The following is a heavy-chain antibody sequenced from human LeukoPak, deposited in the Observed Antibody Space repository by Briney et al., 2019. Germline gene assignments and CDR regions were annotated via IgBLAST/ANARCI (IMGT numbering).Heavy chain of an antibody. D-gene: IGHD3-10*01. CDR3: AKDPGYGVYFDY. CDR1: RFTFSSYG. CDR2: IQYDGSNK. V-gene: IGHV3-30*02. J-gene: IGHJ4*02. Sequence: GGSLRLSCAASRFTFSSYGMHWVRQAPGKGLEWVAFIQYDGSNKYYADSVKGRFTISRDNSKNTLYLQMNSLRAEDTAVYYCAKDPGYGVYFDYWGQGSLVTVSS.